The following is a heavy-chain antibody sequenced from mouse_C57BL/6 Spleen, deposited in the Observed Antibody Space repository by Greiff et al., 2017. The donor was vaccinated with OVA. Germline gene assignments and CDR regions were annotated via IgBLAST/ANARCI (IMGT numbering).Heavy chain of an antibody. CDR3: ARWDAGSSFFYAMDY. CDR1: GYTFTSYW. Sequence: QDQLQQPGAELVKPGASVKLSCKASGYTFTSYWMHWVKQRPGQGLEWIGMIHPNSGSTNYNEKFKSKATLTVDKSSSTAYMQLSSLTSEDSAVYYCARWDAGSSFFYAMDYWGQGTSVTVSS. V-gene: IGHV1-64*01. J-gene: IGHJ4*01. CDR2: IHPNSGST. D-gene: IGHD1-1*01.